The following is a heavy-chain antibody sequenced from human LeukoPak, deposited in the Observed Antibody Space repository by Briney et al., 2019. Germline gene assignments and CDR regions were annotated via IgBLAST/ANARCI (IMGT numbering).Heavy chain of an antibody. CDR1: GYTFTNFW. Sequence: PGESLKISSTASGYTFTNFWIGWVRQMPGKGLEWMGIIYPGESEGTYSPSFQGQVTISADKSINTAYLQLSSLKAAATAIYYCARTYDSHGYYIDYWGQGTLVTVSS. J-gene: IGHJ4*02. V-gene: IGHV5-51*01. CDR2: IYPGESEG. CDR3: ARTYDSHGYYIDY. D-gene: IGHD3-22*01.